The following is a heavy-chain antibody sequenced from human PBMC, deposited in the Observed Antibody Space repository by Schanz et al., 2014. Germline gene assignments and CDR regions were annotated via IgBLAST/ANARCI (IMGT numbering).Heavy chain of an antibody. CDR2: VFPNGIT. V-gene: IGHV4-61*02. CDR1: GGSVSSGGDY. CDR3: ARDTTWRLDL. Sequence: QVQLQESGPGLVKPSQTLSLTCTVSGGSVSSGGDYWSWIRQPAGKALEWVGRVFPNGITNYNPSLKSRVTISLDTSKNQFSLTLTSLPAADTAVYYCARDTTWRLDLWGQGTLVTVSS. D-gene: IGHD1-1*01. J-gene: IGHJ5*02.